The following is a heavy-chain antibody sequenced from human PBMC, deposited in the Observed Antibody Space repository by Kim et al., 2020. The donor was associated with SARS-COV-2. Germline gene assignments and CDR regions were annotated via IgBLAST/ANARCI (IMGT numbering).Heavy chain of an antibody. CDR3: AKDIELNSSGYYYGVDV. D-gene: IGHD5-18*01. Sequence: VMGRFTISRDNSKNSLYLQMNSLRTEDTALYYCAKDIELNSSGYYYGVDVWGQGTTVTVSS. J-gene: IGHJ6*02. V-gene: IGHV3-43*01.